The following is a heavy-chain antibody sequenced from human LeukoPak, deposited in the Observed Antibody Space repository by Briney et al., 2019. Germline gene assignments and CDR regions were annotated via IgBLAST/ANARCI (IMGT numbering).Heavy chain of an antibody. CDR3: ARGIPLLKWFDP. V-gene: IGHV4-34*01. CDR1: GGSFSGYY. D-gene: IGHD2-21*01. CDR2: INQSGTA. J-gene: IGHJ5*02. Sequence: SSETLSLTCAVYGGSFSGYYWTWIRQPPGKGLEWIGEINQSGTADYNPSLKSRVTLSVDTSKNQFSLKMTSVAAADTAIYYCARGIPLLKWFDPWGPGTLVTVSS.